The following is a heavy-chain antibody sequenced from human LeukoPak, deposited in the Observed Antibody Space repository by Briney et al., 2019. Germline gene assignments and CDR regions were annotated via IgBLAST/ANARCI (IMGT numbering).Heavy chain of an antibody. CDR3: ARTVRGVFDY. J-gene: IGHJ4*02. CDR1: GGSISSSSYY. V-gene: IGHV4-39*01. D-gene: IGHD3-10*01. CDR2: IYYSGST. Sequence: SETLSLTCTVSGGSISSSSYYWGWIRQPPGKGLEWIGSIYYSGSTYYNPSLKSRVTISVDTSKNQFSLKLSSVTAADTAVYYCARTVRGVFDYWGQRTLVTVSS.